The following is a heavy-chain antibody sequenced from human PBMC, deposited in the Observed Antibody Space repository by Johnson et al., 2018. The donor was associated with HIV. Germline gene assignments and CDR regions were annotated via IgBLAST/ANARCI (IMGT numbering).Heavy chain of an antibody. J-gene: IGHJ3*02. CDR3: AREEGTDILTRGDAFDI. D-gene: IGHD3-9*01. V-gene: IGHV3-23*04. CDR2: IVGSGGST. Sequence: VQLVESGGGLVQPGGSLRLSCAASGFTFSSYAMSWVRQAPGKGLEWVSGIVGSGGSTYYADSVKGRFTISRDNAKNSLYLQMNSLRAEDTAVYYCAREEGTDILTRGDAFDIWGQGTMVTVSS. CDR1: GFTFSSYA.